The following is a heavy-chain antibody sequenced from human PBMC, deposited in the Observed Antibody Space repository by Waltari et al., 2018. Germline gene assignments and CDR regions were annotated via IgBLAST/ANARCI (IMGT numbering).Heavy chain of an antibody. CDR2: ISSDASHK. Sequence: QVQLVESGGGVVQPGTSLRLSCAGSGFTFSNHAIHWVRQAPGKGLEWVAVISSDASHKCFADSVKGRFTISRDNSKNMLYLQMNSLTTDDTAVYYCARQQPVVGQWVVNYWGQGTLVIVSS. V-gene: IGHV3-30*01. CDR1: GFTFSNHA. CDR3: ARQQPVVGQWVVNY. J-gene: IGHJ4*02. D-gene: IGHD6-19*01.